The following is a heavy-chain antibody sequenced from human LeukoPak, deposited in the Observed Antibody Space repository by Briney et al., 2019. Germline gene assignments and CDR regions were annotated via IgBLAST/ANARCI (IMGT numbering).Heavy chain of an antibody. CDR3: ARGVAASGGRWFDP. CDR2: INPNNGGT. J-gene: IGHJ5*02. D-gene: IGHD6-13*01. Sequence: ASVKVSCKASGYTFTDYYIHWVRQAPGQGLEWMGWINPNNGGTNYAQQFQGRVTMTRDTYISTAYMDLSNLRSDDTAVYYCARGVAASGGRWFDPWGQGTLVTVSS. CDR1: GYTFTDYY. V-gene: IGHV1-2*02.